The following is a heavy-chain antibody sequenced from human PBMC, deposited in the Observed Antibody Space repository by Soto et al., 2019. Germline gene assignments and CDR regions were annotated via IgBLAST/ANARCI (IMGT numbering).Heavy chain of an antibody. Sequence: ASVKVSCKASGYTFTSYGISWVRQAPGQGLEWMGWISAYNGNTNYAQKLQGRVTMTTDTSTSTAYMELRSLRSDDTAVYYCARDVDQSWSTVTTIDYWGQGTPVTVSS. CDR1: GYTFTSYG. V-gene: IGHV1-18*01. D-gene: IGHD4-4*01. CDR2: ISAYNGNT. CDR3: ARDVDQSWSTVTTIDY. J-gene: IGHJ4*02.